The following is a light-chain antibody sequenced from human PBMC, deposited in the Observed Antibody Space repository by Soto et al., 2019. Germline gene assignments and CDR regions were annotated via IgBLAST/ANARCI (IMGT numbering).Light chain of an antibody. J-gene: IGKJ1*01. V-gene: IGKV3-15*01. Sequence: EVVLTQSPAALSVSPGERATLSCRASQLVGKKLAWYQQKPGQAPMLLIYGSSTRATGVPARFSGSGSGTDFTLTISSLQSEDFAIYYCQQYYNWPPWTFGQGTKVEIK. CDR2: GSS. CDR3: QQYYNWPPWT. CDR1: QLVGKK.